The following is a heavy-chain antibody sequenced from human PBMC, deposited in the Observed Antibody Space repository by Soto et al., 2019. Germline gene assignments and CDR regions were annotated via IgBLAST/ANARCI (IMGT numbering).Heavy chain of an antibody. D-gene: IGHD6-13*01. V-gene: IGHV4-31*03. Sequence: SETLSLTCTVSGGSISSGGYYWSWIRQHPGKGLEWIGYIYYSGSTYYNPSLKSRVTISVDTSKNQFSLKLSSVTAADTAVYYCARMGIAAAGIDYWGQGTLVTVSS. CDR1: GGSISSGGYY. J-gene: IGHJ4*02. CDR3: ARMGIAAAGIDY. CDR2: IYYSGST.